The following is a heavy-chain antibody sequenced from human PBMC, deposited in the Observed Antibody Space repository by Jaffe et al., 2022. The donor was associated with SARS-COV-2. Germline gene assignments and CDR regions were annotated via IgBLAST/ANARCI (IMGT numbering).Heavy chain of an antibody. J-gene: IGHJ6*02. V-gene: IGHV3-7*01. D-gene: IGHD2-15*01. CDR2: IKQDGSEK. CDR3: ARDLGYCSGGSCYYYYYGMDV. Sequence: EVQLVESGGGLVQPGGSLRLSCAASGFTFSSYWMSWVRQAPGKGLEWVANIKQDGSEKYYVDSVKGRFTISRDNAKNSLYLQMNSLRAEDTAVYYCARDLGYCSGGSCYYYYYGMDVWGQGTTVTVSS. CDR1: GFTFSSYW.